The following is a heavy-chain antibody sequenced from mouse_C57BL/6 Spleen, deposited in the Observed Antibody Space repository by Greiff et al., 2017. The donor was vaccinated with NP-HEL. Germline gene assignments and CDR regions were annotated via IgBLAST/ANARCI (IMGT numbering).Heavy chain of an antibody. Sequence: QVQLQQPGAELVKPGASVKLSCTASGYTFTSYWMHWVKQRPGQGLEWIGMIHPNSGSTNYNETFKSKATLTVDKSSSTAYMQLSSLTAEDSAVYDCARNYGSSYNYYYAMDYWGQGTSVTVSS. CDR2: IHPNSGST. V-gene: IGHV1-64*01. J-gene: IGHJ4*01. CDR3: ARNYGSSYNYYYAMDY. CDR1: GYTFTSYW. D-gene: IGHD1-1*01.